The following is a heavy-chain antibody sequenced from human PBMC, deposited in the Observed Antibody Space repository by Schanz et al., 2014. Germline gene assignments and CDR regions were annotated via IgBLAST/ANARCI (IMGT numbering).Heavy chain of an antibody. D-gene: IGHD5-12*01. CDR2: MFPGGNT. V-gene: IGHV3-66*01. J-gene: IGHJ3*01. CDR3: ARDEGKDGYNLAFDV. CDR1: GFRVITNY. Sequence: EQLVESGGGLVQPGGSLRLSCAASGFRVITNYMTWVRQAPGKGLEWVSIMFPGGNTYYADSVKGRFTISRDNSKNMVFLQMNSLRVEDTAIYYCARDEGKDGYNLAFDVWGQGTLVTVSS.